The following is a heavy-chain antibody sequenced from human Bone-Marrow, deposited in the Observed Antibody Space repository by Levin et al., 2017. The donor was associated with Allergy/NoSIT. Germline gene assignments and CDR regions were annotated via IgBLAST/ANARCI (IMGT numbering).Heavy chain of an antibody. CDR2: IHYSGST. Sequence: SETLSLTCTVSGGSVRSASDYWSWIRQPPGKGLEWIGNIHYSGSTNYNPSLTSRVTISVETSKNQFTLSLSSVTAADTAVYYCASAPNPSYFDFWGQGTLVTASS. V-gene: IGHV4-61*01. CDR3: ASAPNPSYFDF. J-gene: IGHJ4*02. CDR1: GGSVRSASDY.